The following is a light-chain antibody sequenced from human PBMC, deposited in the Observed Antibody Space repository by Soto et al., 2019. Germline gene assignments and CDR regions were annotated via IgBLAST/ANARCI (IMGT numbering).Light chain of an antibody. CDR3: EQYNSYPWT. J-gene: IGKJ1*01. Sequence: DIQMTQSPSTLSASVGDRVTITCRASQSISSWLAWYQHKPGKAPRLLMYDASTLEIGVPSRFSGRGSGTGFTLAISSLQPDDFANYYCEQYNSYPWTFGQGTKVEIK. V-gene: IGKV1-5*01. CDR1: QSISSW. CDR2: DAS.